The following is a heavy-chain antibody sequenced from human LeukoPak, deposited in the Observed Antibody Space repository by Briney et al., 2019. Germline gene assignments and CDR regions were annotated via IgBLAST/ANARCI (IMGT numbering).Heavy chain of an antibody. CDR2: INHSGST. CDR3: AGYCSSTSCSDAFDI. J-gene: IGHJ3*02. V-gene: IGHV4-34*01. D-gene: IGHD2-2*01. CDR1: GGSFSGYY. Sequence: SETLSLTCAVYGGSFSGYYWSWIRQPPGKGLEWIGEINHSGSTNYNPSLKSRVTISVDTSKNQFSLKLSSVTAADTAVYYCAGYCSSTSCSDAFDIWGQGTMVTVSS.